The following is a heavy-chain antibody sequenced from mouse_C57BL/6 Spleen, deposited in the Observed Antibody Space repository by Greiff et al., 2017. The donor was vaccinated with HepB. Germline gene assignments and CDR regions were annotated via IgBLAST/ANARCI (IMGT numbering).Heavy chain of an antibody. CDR1: GYAFSSSW. Sequence: QVQLQQSGPELVKPGASVKISCKASGYAFSSSWMNWVKQRPGKGLEWIGRIYPGDGDTNYNGKFKGKATLTADKSSSTAYMQLSSLTSEDAAVYFCAREGTGRYFDVWGTGTTVTVSS. CDR3: AREGTGRYFDV. CDR2: IYPGDGDT. J-gene: IGHJ1*03. V-gene: IGHV1-82*01. D-gene: IGHD3-3*01.